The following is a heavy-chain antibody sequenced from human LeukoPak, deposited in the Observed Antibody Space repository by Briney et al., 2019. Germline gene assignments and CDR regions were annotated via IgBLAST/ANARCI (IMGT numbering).Heavy chain of an antibody. Sequence: VASVKVSCKASGYTFTSYYMHWVRQAPGQGLEWMGIINPSGGSTSYAQKFQGRVTMTRDTSTSTVYMELSSLRSEDTAVYYCARKLGIAVAYDAFDIWGQGTMVTVSS. V-gene: IGHV1-46*01. J-gene: IGHJ3*02. D-gene: IGHD6-19*01. CDR2: INPSGGST. CDR1: GYTFTSYY. CDR3: ARKLGIAVAYDAFDI.